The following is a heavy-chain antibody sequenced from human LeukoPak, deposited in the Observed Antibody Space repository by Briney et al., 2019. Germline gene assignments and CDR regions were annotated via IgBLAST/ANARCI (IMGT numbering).Heavy chain of an antibody. Sequence: PGGSLRLSCAASGFTLSNYWMTWVRQAPGKGLEWVANIKPDGSEKYHVDSGKGRFTISRDNAKNSLSLQMNSLRADDTGVYYCAMGKTTSVNWGQGTLVTVSS. CDR1: GFTLSNYW. J-gene: IGHJ4*02. CDR3: AMGKTTSVN. CDR2: IKPDGSEK. D-gene: IGHD1-14*01. V-gene: IGHV3-7*01.